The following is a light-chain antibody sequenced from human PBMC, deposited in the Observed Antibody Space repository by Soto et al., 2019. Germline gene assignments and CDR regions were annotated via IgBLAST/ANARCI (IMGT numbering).Light chain of an antibody. Sequence: IVLTQSPGTLSLSPGERATLSCRASQSFFNMYLAWYQQKPGQAPRLLMYGASRRPTGIPDRFSGSGSGTDFTLTISRLEPEDFAVYYCQQFGSSPRTFGQGTKVDNK. CDR1: QSFFNMY. V-gene: IGKV3-20*01. J-gene: IGKJ1*01. CDR3: QQFGSSPRT. CDR2: GAS.